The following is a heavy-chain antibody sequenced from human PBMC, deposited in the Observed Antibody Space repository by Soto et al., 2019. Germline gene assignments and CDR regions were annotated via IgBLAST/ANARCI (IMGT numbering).Heavy chain of an antibody. Sequence: GGSLRLSCAASGFTFSSYGMHWVRQAPGKGLEWVAVISYDGSNKYYADSVKGRFTISRDNSKNTLYLQMNSLRAEDTAVYYCAKAIAVAGPIAFDIWGQGTMVTVSS. D-gene: IGHD6-19*01. V-gene: IGHV3-30*18. CDR1: GFTFSSYG. J-gene: IGHJ3*02. CDR3: AKAIAVAGPIAFDI. CDR2: ISYDGSNK.